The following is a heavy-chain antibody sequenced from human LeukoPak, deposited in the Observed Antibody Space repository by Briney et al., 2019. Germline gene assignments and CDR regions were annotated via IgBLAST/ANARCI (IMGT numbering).Heavy chain of an antibody. Sequence: PGGSLRLSCAASGFTFSSYGMHWVRQAPGKGLEWVAFIRYGSNKYYADSVKGRFTISRDNSKNTLYLQMNSLRAEDTAVYYCAVYYGSGSYSHPYYYMDVWGKGTTVTISS. CDR1: GFTFSSYG. J-gene: IGHJ6*03. CDR3: AVYYGSGSYSHPYYYMDV. CDR2: IRYGSNK. D-gene: IGHD3-10*01. V-gene: IGHV3-30*02.